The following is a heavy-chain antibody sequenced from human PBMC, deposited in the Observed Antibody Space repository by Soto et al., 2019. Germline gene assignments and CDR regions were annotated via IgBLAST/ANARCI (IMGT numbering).Heavy chain of an antibody. J-gene: IGHJ4*02. CDR2: IYPGDSVT. CDR3: ARLGFPGAIYFDS. CDR1: GYNFTTFW. Sequence: PGESLKISCKGSGYNFTTFWIGWVRQMPGKGLEWMGIIYPGDSVTKYSPDFEGQVTISADRSTNTAYLQWRSLRASDTAMYYCARLGFPGAIYFDSWGLGTLVTVSS. V-gene: IGHV5-51*01.